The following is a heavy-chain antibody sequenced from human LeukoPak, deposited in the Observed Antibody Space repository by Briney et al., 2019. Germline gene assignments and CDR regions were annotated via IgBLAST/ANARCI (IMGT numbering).Heavy chain of an antibody. CDR1: GYTFTSYD. Sequence: GASVKVSCKASGYTFTSYDVNWVRQAAGQGLEWMGWMNSNSGNTGYAQKFLGRVTMTRNNSISTAYMELSSLRSEDTAVYYCARMDSSSSNNGFDPWGQGTLVTVSS. CDR2: MNSNSGNT. CDR3: ARMDSSSSNNGFDP. V-gene: IGHV1-8*01. D-gene: IGHD6-6*01. J-gene: IGHJ5*02.